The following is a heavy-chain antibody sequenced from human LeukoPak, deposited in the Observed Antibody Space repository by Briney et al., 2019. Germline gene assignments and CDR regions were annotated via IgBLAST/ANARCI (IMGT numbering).Heavy chain of an antibody. J-gene: IGHJ4*02. D-gene: IGHD3-10*01. Sequence: SETLSLTCTVSGDSISSYYWSWIRQPPGKGLEWIGYIYYSGSTNYNPSLKSRVTISVDTSKTKFSLKLSSVTAADTAVYYCARSERLRWMVRGVQFDYWGQGTLVTVSS. CDR2: IYYSGST. CDR3: ARSERLRWMVRGVQFDY. CDR1: GDSISSYY. V-gene: IGHV4-59*01.